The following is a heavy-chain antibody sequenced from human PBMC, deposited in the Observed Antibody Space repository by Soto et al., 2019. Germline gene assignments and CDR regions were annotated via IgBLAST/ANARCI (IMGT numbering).Heavy chain of an antibody. D-gene: IGHD3-10*01. Sequence: ASVKVSCKASGYTFTGYYMHWVRQAPGQGLEWMGWINPNSGGTNYAQKFQGWVTMTRDTSISTAYMELSRLRSDDTAVYYCARGNGDMVRGAINPNYYYYGMDVWGQGXTVTVSS. CDR2: INPNSGGT. V-gene: IGHV1-2*04. J-gene: IGHJ6*01. CDR1: GYTFTGYY. CDR3: ARGNGDMVRGAINPNYYYYGMDV.